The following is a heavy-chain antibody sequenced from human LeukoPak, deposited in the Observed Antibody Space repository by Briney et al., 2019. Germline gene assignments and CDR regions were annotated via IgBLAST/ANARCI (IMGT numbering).Heavy chain of an antibody. CDR1: GSSFTTHW. V-gene: IGHV5-51*01. CDR2: VYPGDSET. Sequence: GASLKISCQASGSSFTTHWIGWVRQLPGRGLEGLGIVYPGDSETNYSPSFQGQVTMSVDRSTNTTYLQWISLKASDTAMYYCARRLYGGRSLVYFDHWGRGTQVTVSS. J-gene: IGHJ4*02. CDR3: ARRLYGGRSLVYFDH. D-gene: IGHD4-23*01.